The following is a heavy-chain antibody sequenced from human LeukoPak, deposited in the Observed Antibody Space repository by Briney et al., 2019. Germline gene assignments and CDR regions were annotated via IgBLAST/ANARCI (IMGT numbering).Heavy chain of an antibody. CDR3: AKGLPHYYDSSGWWDY. CDR1: GFTFSSHA. D-gene: IGHD3-22*01. V-gene: IGHV3-23*01. CDR2: ISGSGGST. J-gene: IGHJ4*02. Sequence: GGSLRLSCAASGFTFSSHAMSWVRQAPGKGLEWVSAISGSGGSTYYADSVKGRFTISRDNSNNTLYLQMNSLRAEDTAVYYCAKGLPHYYDSSGWWDYWGQGALVTVSS.